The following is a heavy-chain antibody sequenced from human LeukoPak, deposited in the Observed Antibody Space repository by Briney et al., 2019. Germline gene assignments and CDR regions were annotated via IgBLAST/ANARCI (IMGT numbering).Heavy chain of an antibody. CDR2: ISWSRGSI. V-gene: IGHV3-9*03. CDR3: AKSITIFGVVIDAFDI. CDR1: GFTFDDYA. J-gene: IGHJ3*02. D-gene: IGHD3-3*01. Sequence: GRSLRLSCAASGFTFDDYAMHWVRQAPGKGLEWVSGISWSRGSIGYADSVKGRFTISRDNAKNSLYLQMTSLRAEDMALYYCAKSITIFGVVIDAFDIWGQGTMVTVSS.